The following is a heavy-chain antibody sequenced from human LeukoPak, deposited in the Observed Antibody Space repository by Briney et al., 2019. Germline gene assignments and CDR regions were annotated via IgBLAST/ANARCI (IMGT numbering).Heavy chain of an antibody. CDR3: ARERSSSGGHNWFDP. J-gene: IGHJ5*02. CDR1: GGYIITSGHY. Sequence: SETLSLTCTVSGGYIITSGHYWGWIRQPPGKGLEWIGSVYYTGVTSTNPFFRSRMSISVDTSKNQFSLNLTSVTAADAAVCYCARERSSSGGHNWFDPWGQGTLATVSS. V-gene: IGHV4-39*07. CDR2: VYYTGVT. D-gene: IGHD4-23*01.